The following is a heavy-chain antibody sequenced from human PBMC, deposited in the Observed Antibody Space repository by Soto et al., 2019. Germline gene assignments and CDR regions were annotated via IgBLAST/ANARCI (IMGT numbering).Heavy chain of an antibody. Sequence: GGSLRLSCAAPGFTFSSYAMHWVRQAPGKGLEWVAVISYDGSNKYYADSVKGRFTISRDNSKNTLYLQMNSLRAEDTAVYYCARDFDYWGPGTLVTVSS. J-gene: IGHJ4*02. CDR3: ARDFDY. V-gene: IGHV3-30-3*01. CDR1: GFTFSSYA. CDR2: ISYDGSNK.